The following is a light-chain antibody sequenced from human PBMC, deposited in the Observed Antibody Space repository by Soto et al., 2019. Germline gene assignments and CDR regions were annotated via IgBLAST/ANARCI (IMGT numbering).Light chain of an antibody. V-gene: IGLV1-40*01. CDR1: SSNIGAIYD. CDR3: QSYDNSLSAWV. CDR2: KNT. J-gene: IGLJ3*02. Sequence: QSVLTQPPSVSGALGQRVTISCTGSSSNIGAIYDVHWYQQLPGTAPKLLIYKNTNRPSAVPDRFSGSKSGTSASLAITGLQADDEADYYCQSYDNSLSAWVFGGGTKLTVL.